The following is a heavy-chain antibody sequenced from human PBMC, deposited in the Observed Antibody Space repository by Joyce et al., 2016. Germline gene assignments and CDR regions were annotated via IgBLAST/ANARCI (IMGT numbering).Heavy chain of an antibody. J-gene: IGHJ4*02. V-gene: IGHV3-23*01. Sequence: EVQLLESGGGLVQPGGSLRLSCAASGFTFSSYGMSWVRQGPGKGLEWVSGVSDSGGSTYYADSVKGRFTNSRDNSKNTVYLQMNSLRAEDTAVYYCTKDAGWEHDYWGQGSLVTVSS. CDR3: TKDAGWEHDY. CDR1: GFTFSSYG. D-gene: IGHD1/OR15-1a*01. CDR2: VSDSGGST.